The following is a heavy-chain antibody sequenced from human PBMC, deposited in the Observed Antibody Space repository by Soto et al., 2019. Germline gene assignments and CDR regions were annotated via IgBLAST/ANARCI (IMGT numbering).Heavy chain of an antibody. Sequence: QVQLVESGGGVAQPGRSLRLSCAASGFTFSSYGMHWVRQAPGKGLEWVAVIWYDGSNKYYADSVKGRFTISRDNSKNTLYLQMNSLRAEDTAVYYCARTACTNGVCPLDRPVYYYYGMDVWGQGTTVTVSS. CDR2: IWYDGSNK. CDR1: GFTFSSYG. J-gene: IGHJ6*02. V-gene: IGHV3-33*01. CDR3: ARTACTNGVCPLDRPVYYYYGMDV. D-gene: IGHD2-8*01.